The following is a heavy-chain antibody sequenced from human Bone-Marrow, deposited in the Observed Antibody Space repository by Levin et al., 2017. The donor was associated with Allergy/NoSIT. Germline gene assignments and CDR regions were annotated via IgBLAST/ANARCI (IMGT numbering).Heavy chain of an antibody. J-gene: IGHJ5*02. CDR2: IYFTGSI. CDR3: ARLFSSSRNLYNWFDP. D-gene: IGHD2-2*01. Sequence: SQTLSLTCTVSGGSMSNYYWSWIRQPPGKGLEWMGYIYFTGSINYNPSLKSRVSISVDAPKNQFSLNLSSVTAADTAVYYCARLFSSSRNLYNWFDPWGQGTLVTVSS. CDR1: GGSMSNYY. V-gene: IGHV4-59*01.